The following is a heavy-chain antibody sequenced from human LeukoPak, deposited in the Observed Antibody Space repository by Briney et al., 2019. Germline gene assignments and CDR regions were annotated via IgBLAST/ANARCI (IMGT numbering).Heavy chain of an antibody. CDR2: IYYSGST. CDR1: GGSISNYY. V-gene: IGHV4-59*13. CDR3: ARGRSGSYHSPFDY. D-gene: IGHD1-26*01. Sequence: SETLSLTCTVSGGSISNYYWSWIRQPPGKGLEWIGYIYYSGSTNYNPSLESRVTISVDTSKNQFSLKLDSVTAADTAVYYCARGRSGSYHSPFDYWGQGTLVTVSS. J-gene: IGHJ4*02.